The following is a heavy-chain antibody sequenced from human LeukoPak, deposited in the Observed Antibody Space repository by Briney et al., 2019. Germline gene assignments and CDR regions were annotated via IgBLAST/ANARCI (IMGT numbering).Heavy chain of an antibody. Sequence: PGGSLRLSCAASGFTFSSYAMSWVRQAPGKGLEWVSAIRGSGGSTYYADSVKGRFTISRDNAKNSLYLQMNSLRAEDTAVYYCARAGDTYYDGHAFDIWGQGTMVTVSS. D-gene: IGHD3-22*01. CDR2: IRGSGGST. CDR3: ARAGDTYYDGHAFDI. J-gene: IGHJ3*02. V-gene: IGHV3-23*01. CDR1: GFTFSSYA.